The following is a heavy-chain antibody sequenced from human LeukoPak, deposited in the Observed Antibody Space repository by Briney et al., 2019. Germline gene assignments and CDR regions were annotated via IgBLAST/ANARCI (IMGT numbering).Heavy chain of an antibody. Sequence: SETLSLTCTVSGGSISSYYWSWIRQPPGKGLEWIGYIYYSGSTNYNPSLKSRVTISVDTSKNQFSLKLSSVTAADTAVYYCARAVSVRYYYYYMDVWGKGTTVTVSS. J-gene: IGHJ6*03. V-gene: IGHV4-59*01. D-gene: IGHD3-10*02. CDR2: IYYSGST. CDR1: GGSISSYY. CDR3: ARAVSVRYYYYYMDV.